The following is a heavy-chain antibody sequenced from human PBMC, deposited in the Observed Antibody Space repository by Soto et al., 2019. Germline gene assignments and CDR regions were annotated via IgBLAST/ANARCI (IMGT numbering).Heavy chain of an antibody. Sequence: GASRKIACKGSVYSFAGYWITRVRHNPGKGLEWMGRIHPSDSQTYYSPSFRGHVTISVTKSITTVFLQWRSQRASDTAMYYCARQIYDSDTGPNFQYHFDSWGQGTPVTVSS. V-gene: IGHV5-10-1*01. CDR1: VYSFAGYW. D-gene: IGHD3-22*01. J-gene: IGHJ4*02. CDR3: ARQIYDSDTGPNFQYHFDS. CDR2: IHPSDSQT.